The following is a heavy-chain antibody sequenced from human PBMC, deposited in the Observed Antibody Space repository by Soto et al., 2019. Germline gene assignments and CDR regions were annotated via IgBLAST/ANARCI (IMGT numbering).Heavy chain of an antibody. CDR2: IYTSGST. Sequence: SETLSLTCTVSGGTISSYYWSWIRQPAGKGLEWIGRIYTSGSTKYNPSLKSRVTISVDTSKNQFSLKLSSVTAADTVVYYCARDRYYDSSGYYYEASGFDPCGQGTLVTVSS. V-gene: IGHV4-4*07. CDR3: ARDRYYDSSGYYYEASGFDP. CDR1: GGTISSYY. D-gene: IGHD3-22*01. J-gene: IGHJ5*02.